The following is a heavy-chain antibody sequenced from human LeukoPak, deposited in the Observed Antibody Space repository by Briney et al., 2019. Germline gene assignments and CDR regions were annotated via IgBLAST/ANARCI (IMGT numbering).Heavy chain of an antibody. D-gene: IGHD3-3*01. Sequence: SETLSLTCAVYGGSFSGYYWSWIRQPPGKGLEWTGEINHSGSTNYNPSLKSRVTISVDTSKNQFSLKLSSVTAADTAVYYCARLFGWDWGQGTLVTVSS. V-gene: IGHV4-34*01. CDR3: ARLFGWD. J-gene: IGHJ4*02. CDR2: INHSGST. CDR1: GGSFSGYY.